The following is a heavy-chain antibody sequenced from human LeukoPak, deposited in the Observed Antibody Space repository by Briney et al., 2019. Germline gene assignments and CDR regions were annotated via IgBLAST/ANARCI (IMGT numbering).Heavy chain of an antibody. CDR3: ARVWGYPDYYFDY. Sequence: SGTLSLTCAVSGGSISSSNWWSWVRPPPGKGLEWIGEIYHSGSTNYNPSLKSRVTISVDKSKNQFSLKLSSVTAADTAVYYCARVWGYPDYYFDYWGQGTVVTVSS. CDR2: IYHSGST. J-gene: IGHJ4*02. V-gene: IGHV4-4*02. CDR1: GGSISSSNW. D-gene: IGHD2-21*01.